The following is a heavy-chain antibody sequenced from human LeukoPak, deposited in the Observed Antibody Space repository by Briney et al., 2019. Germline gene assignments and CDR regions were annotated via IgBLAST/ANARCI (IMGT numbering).Heavy chain of an antibody. D-gene: IGHD6-6*01. CDR3: ARRTYSSASGVFEL. V-gene: IGHV1-18*01. CDR1: GYTFTSYG. Sequence: ASVKVSCKASGYTFTSYGISWVRQAPGQGLEWMGWISAYNGNTNYAQKVQGRVTMTTDKSTSTAYMELRSLRSDDTAVYYCARRTYSSASGVFELWGQGTLVSVSS. CDR2: ISAYNGNT. J-gene: IGHJ4*02.